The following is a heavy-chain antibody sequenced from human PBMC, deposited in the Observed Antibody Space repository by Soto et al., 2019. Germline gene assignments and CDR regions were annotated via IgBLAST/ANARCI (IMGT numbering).Heavy chain of an antibody. CDR1: GYRFTSNW. V-gene: IGHV5-51*01. D-gene: IGHD6-13*01. CDR2: IYPIDSDT. CDR3: ARLDITTAAYYFGN. Sequence: PGESLKISCKGSGYRFTSNWIGWVRQMPGKGLECLGIIYPIDSDTRYSPSFQGQVTISVDKSISTAYLQWSSLKASDTAMYYCARLDITTAAYYFGNWGQGTLVTVS. J-gene: IGHJ4*02.